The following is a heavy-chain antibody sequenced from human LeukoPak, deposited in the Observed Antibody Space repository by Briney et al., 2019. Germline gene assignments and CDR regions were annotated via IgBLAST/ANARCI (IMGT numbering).Heavy chain of an antibody. CDR2: ISAYNGNT. Sequence: ASVTVSCKASGYTFTSYGISWVRQAPGQGLEWMGWISAYNGNTNYAQKLQGRVTMTTDTSTSTAYMELRSLRSDDTAVYYCARVPPIVVVPAADYYMDVWGKGTTVTVSS. V-gene: IGHV1-18*01. J-gene: IGHJ6*03. CDR1: GYTFTSYG. D-gene: IGHD2-2*01. CDR3: ARVPPIVVVPAADYYMDV.